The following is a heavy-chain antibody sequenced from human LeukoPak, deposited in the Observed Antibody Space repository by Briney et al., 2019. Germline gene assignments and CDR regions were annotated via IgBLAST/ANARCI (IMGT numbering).Heavy chain of an antibody. J-gene: IGHJ3*01. CDR2: ISGNGGIT. V-gene: IGHV3-64D*06. D-gene: IGHD1-26*01. CDR3: VKDRVPNSGTYSHASEF. Sequence: GGSLRLSCSASGFTFSTYAMHWVRQAPGKGLEYVSTISGNGGITSYADSVKDRFTISRDISKNTLYLQLSSLRVEDTALYYCVKDRVPNSGTYSHASEFWGRGTMVTVSS. CDR1: GFTFSTYA.